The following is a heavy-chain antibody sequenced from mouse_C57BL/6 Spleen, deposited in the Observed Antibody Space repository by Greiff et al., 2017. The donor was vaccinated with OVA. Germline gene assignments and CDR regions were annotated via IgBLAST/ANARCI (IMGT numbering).Heavy chain of an antibody. CDR1: GYSITSGYY. Sequence: EVKLLESGPGLVKPSQSLSLTCSVTGYSITSGYYWNWIRQFPGNKLEWMGYISYDGSNNYNPSLKNRISITRDTSKNQFFLKLNSVTTEDTATYYCAGGTPLDDWGQGTTLTVSS. V-gene: IGHV3-6*01. CDR3: AGGTPLDD. CDR2: ISYDGSN. J-gene: IGHJ2*01. D-gene: IGHD2-14*01.